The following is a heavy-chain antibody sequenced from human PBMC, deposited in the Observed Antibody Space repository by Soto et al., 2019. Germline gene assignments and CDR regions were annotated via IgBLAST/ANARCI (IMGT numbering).Heavy chain of an antibody. CDR1: GFTFSSYA. D-gene: IGHD1-26*01. CDR2: ISYDGSNK. CDR3: AKKVGARIYYYYGMDV. V-gene: IGHV3-30*18. J-gene: IGHJ6*02. Sequence: GGSLRLSCAASGFTFSSYAMSWVRQAPGKGLEWVAVISYDGSNKYYADTVKGRFTISRDNSKNTLYLQMNSLRAEDTAVYYCAKKVGARIYYYYGMDVWGQGTTVTVSS.